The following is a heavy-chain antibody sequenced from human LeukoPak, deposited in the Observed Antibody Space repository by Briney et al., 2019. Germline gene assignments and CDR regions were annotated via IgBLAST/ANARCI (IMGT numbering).Heavy chain of an antibody. D-gene: IGHD5-12*01. J-gene: IGHJ5*02. Sequence: ASVKVSCKASGYTFTDYYMHWVRQAPGQGLEWMGWINPNSGGTNYAQKFQGRVTMTRDTSISTAYMELSRLRSDDTAVYYCARGGSGYDYYWFDPWGQGTLVTVSS. CDR3: ARGGSGYDYYWFDP. CDR1: GYTFTDYY. V-gene: IGHV1-2*02. CDR2: INPNSGGT.